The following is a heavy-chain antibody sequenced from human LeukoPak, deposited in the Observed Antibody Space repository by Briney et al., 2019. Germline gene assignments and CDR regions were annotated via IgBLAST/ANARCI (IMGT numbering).Heavy chain of an antibody. CDR3: ARLRFSGGNPFDF. J-gene: IGHJ4*02. Sequence: RPSETLSLTCTVSGGSISSGGYYWSWIRQHPGKGLEWIGYIYYSGSTYYNPSLKSRVTISVDTSKNQFSLKLSSVTAADTAVYYCARLRFSGGNPFDFWGQGTLVTVSS. V-gene: IGHV4-31*03. CDR2: IYYSGST. CDR1: GGSISSGGYY. D-gene: IGHD3-16*01.